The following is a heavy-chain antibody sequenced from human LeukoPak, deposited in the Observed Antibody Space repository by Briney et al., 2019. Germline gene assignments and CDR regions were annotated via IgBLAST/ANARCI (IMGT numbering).Heavy chain of an antibody. CDR1: GFSLSTSGGG. Sequence: SGPTLVKPTQTLTLTCTFSGFSLSTSGGGVGWIRRPPGKALESLALIYWYDDQRYSPSLKSRLTITKHTSKNQVVLTMTNMDPVDTATYYCAHSGEGDYSLAFDYWGQGTLVTVSS. D-gene: IGHD4-17*01. J-gene: IGHJ4*02. CDR2: IYWYDDQ. CDR3: AHSGEGDYSLAFDY. V-gene: IGHV2-5*01.